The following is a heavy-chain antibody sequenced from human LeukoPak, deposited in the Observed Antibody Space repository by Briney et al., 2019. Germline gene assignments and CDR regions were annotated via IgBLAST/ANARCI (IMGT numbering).Heavy chain of an antibody. CDR3: ARDVDTSSHFSRFDP. D-gene: IGHD5-18*01. CDR2: IWYDGSKQ. Sequence: GGSLRLSCGASGFIFSNYGMHWVRQAPGKGLEWVAVIWYDGSKQNYADSVRGRFTVSRDSSTNTVYLQMNSLRDDDTAMYYCARDVDTSSHFSRFDPWGQGTLVTVSS. CDR1: GFIFSNYG. J-gene: IGHJ5*02. V-gene: IGHV3-33*01.